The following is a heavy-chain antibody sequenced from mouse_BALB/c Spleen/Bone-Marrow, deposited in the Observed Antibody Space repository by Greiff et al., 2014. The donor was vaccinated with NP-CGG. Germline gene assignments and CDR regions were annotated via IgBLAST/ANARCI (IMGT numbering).Heavy chain of an antibody. J-gene: IGHJ4*01. V-gene: IGHV14-3*02. D-gene: IGHD2-14*01. CDR1: GFNIKDTY. Sequence: EVQLQQSGAELVKPGASVKLSCTASGFNIKDTYMHWVKQRPEQGLEWIGRIDPANGNTKYDPKFQGKATITADTSSNTAYLQLNSLTSEDTAVYYCAQGYDWAMDYWGQETSVTVSS. CDR3: AQGYDWAMDY. CDR2: IDPANGNT.